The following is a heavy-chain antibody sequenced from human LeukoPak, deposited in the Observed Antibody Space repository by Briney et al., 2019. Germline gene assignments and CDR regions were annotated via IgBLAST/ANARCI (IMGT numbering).Heavy chain of an antibody. J-gene: IGHJ2*01. Sequence: SETLSLTCTVSGGSISSYYWSWIRQPPGKDLEWIGYIYYSGSINYNPSLKSRLTISVDTSKNQFSLKLSSVTAADTAVYYCARLGPPPGIRTYWYFDLWGRGTLVTVSS. CDR2: IYYSGSI. D-gene: IGHD1-14*01. V-gene: IGHV4-59*01. CDR1: GGSISSYY. CDR3: ARLGPPPGIRTYWYFDL.